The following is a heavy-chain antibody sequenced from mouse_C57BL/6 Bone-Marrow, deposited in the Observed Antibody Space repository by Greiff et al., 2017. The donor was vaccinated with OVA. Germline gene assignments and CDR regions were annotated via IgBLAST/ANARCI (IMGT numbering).Heavy chain of an antibody. CDR1: GYAFTNYL. CDR2: INPGSGGT. D-gene: IGHD1-1*01. CDR3: AREGGYYGSSYKFAY. V-gene: IGHV1-54*01. J-gene: IGHJ3*01. Sequence: QVHVKQSGAELVRPGTSVKVSCKASGYAFTNYLIEWVKQRPGQGLEWIGVINPGSGGTNYNEKFKGKATLTADKSSSTAYMQLSSLTSEDSAVYFCAREGGYYGSSYKFAYWGQGTLVTVSA.